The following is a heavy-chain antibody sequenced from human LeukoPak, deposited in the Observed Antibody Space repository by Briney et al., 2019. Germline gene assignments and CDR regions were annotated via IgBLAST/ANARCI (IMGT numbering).Heavy chain of an antibody. Sequence: SETLSLTCTVSGGSISSYYWSWIRQPPGKGLEWIGYIYYSGSTNYNPSLKSRVTISVDTSKNQSSLKLGSVTAADTAVYYCARARGYSYGYFDYWGQGTLVTVSS. D-gene: IGHD5-18*01. CDR1: GGSISSYY. CDR3: ARARGYSYGYFDY. CDR2: IYYSGST. J-gene: IGHJ4*02. V-gene: IGHV4-59*01.